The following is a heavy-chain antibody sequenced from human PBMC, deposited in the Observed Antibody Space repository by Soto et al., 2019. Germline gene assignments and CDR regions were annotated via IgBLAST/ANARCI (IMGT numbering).Heavy chain of an antibody. CDR3: AGDPDSHYNDSHASSYP. CDR1: GGTFSTYT. D-gene: IGHD4-4*01. V-gene: IGHV1-69*08. Sequence: QVQLVQSGAEVKKPGSLVKVSCKASGGTFSTYTITWVRQAPGQGLEWMGRIIPIIGIINYAQKFQGRVTISADKFTDTAYMELTGLRSDDTAVYYCAGDPDSHYNDSHASSYPWGQGTLVTVSS. CDR2: IIPIIGII. J-gene: IGHJ5*02.